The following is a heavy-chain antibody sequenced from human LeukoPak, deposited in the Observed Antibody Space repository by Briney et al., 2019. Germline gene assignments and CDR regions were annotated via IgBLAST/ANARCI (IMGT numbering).Heavy chain of an antibody. J-gene: IGHJ4*02. CDR2: ISYDGSNK. V-gene: IGHV3-30-3*01. CDR1: GFTFSSYA. D-gene: IGHD3-16*01. Sequence: GRSLRLSCAASGFTFSSYAMHWVRQAPGKGLEWVAVISYDGSNKYYADSVKGRFTISRDNSKNTLYLQMNSLRAEDTAVYYCARVIFDDDYVWGSYGDYWGQGTLVTVSS. CDR3: ARVIFDDDYVWGSYGDY.